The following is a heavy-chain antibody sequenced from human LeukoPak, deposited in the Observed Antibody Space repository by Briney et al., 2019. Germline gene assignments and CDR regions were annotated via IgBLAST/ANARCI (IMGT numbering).Heavy chain of an antibody. CDR3: ARGRPHGNDY. J-gene: IGHJ4*02. CDR1: GFTFSSYW. Sequence: GGSLRLSCAASGFTFSSYWMNWVRQAPGKGLVWVSHIASDGSSTTYADSVKGRFSISRDNAKNTLYLQMNSLRVEDTAVYYCARGRPHGNDYWGQGTLVTVSS. D-gene: IGHD4-23*01. V-gene: IGHV3-74*01. CDR2: IASDGSST.